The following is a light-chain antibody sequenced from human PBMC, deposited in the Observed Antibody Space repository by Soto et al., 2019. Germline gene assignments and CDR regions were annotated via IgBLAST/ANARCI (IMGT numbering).Light chain of an antibody. CDR2: SND. J-gene: IGLJ3*02. V-gene: IGLV1-44*01. Sequence: QSVLTQATSASGTPGQRVTISCSGSSSSIGSNTVSWYQQVPGTAPKLLIYSNDQRPSGVPDRFSGSKSGTSASLAIGGLQSEDEADYYCAAWDGSLNGWVFGGGTKLTV. CDR1: SSSIGSNT. CDR3: AAWDGSLNGWV.